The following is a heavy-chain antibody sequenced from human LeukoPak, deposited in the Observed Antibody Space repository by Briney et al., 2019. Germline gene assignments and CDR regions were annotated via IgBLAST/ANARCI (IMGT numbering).Heavy chain of an antibody. CDR3: ASHYTMVRGPFDY. V-gene: IGHV3-9*01. CDR2: ISWNSGSI. J-gene: IGHJ4*02. D-gene: IGHD3-10*01. CDR1: GFTFDDYA. Sequence: GGSLRLSCAASGFTFDDYAMHWVRQAPGKGLEWVSGISWNSGSIGYADSVKGRFTISRDNAKNSLYLQMNSLRAEDTAVYYCASHYTMVRGPFDYWGQGTLVTVSS.